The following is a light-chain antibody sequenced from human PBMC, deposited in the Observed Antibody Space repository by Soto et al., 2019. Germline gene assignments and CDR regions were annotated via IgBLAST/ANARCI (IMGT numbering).Light chain of an antibody. CDR3: SSYTSSSTLYV. V-gene: IGLV2-14*01. CDR2: EVR. CDR1: SSDGGGYNY. Sequence: QSALTQPASVSGSPGQSITISCTGTSSDGGGYNYVSWYQQYPGKAPKLMIYEVRNRPSGVSNRFSGSKSGNTASLTISGLQAEDEADYYCSSYTSSSTLYVFGTGTKLTVL. J-gene: IGLJ1*01.